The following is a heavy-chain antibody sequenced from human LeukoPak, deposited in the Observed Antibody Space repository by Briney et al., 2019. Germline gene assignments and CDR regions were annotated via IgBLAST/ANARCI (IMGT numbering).Heavy chain of an antibody. D-gene: IGHD3-3*01. CDR3: ARGNYYDFWSGYFPYGSFDY. CDR1: GYTFAGYY. V-gene: IGHV1-46*01. J-gene: IGHJ4*02. Sequence: ASVKVSCKASGYTFAGYYVHWVRQAPGQGLEWMGIINPSGGSTSYAQKFQGRVTMTRDMSTSTVYMELSSLRSEDTAVYYCARGNYYDFWSGYFPYGSFDYWGQGTLVTVSS. CDR2: INPSGGST.